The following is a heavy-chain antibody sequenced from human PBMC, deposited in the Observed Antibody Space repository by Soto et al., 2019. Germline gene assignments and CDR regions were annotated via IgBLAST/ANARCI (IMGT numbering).Heavy chain of an antibody. D-gene: IGHD2-2*01. CDR3: ARPVPAAISEGSYYYYYMGV. CDR2: IIPILGIA. J-gene: IGHJ6*03. CDR1: GGTFSSYT. Sequence: SVKVSCKASGGTFSSYTISWVRQAPGQGLEWMGRIIPILGIANYAQKFQGRVTITADKSTSTAYMELSSLRSEDTAVYYCARPVPAAISEGSYYYYYMGVWGKGTTVTVSS. V-gene: IGHV1-69*02.